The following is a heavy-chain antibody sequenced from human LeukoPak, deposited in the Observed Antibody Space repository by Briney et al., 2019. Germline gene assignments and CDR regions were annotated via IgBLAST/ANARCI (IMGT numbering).Heavy chain of an antibody. Sequence: GGSLRLSCAASGFPFSSYAMTWVRQAPGRGLEWVSAISGDGFISYYADSVKGRFTISRDNSKNTLYLQMSTLRAEDTALYYCALGPTFGYWGWGQGTLVTVSS. J-gene: IGHJ4*02. V-gene: IGHV3-23*01. CDR1: GFPFSSYA. CDR2: ISGDGFIS. CDR3: ALGPTFGYWG. D-gene: IGHD3-22*01.